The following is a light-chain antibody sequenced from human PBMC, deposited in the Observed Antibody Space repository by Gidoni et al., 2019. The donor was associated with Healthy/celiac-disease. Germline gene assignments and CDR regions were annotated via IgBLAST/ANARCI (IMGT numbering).Light chain of an antibody. V-gene: IGLV1-44*01. CDR2: SNN. Sequence: QSVLTPPPSASGTPGQRVTISCSGSSSNIASNTVNWYQQLPGTAPKLLIYSNNQRPSGVPDRFSGSKSGTSASLAISGLQSEDEADYYCAAWDDSLNGWVFGGGTKLTVL. CDR1: SSNIASNT. J-gene: IGLJ3*02. CDR3: AAWDDSLNGWV.